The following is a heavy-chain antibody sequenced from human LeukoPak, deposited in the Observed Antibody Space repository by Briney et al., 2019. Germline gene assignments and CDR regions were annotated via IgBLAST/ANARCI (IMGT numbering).Heavy chain of an antibody. CDR3: ARDRRYTASWYQNYDSGGTYPTFDY. D-gene: IGHD3-22*01. Sequence: ASVKVSCKASGYTFTGYYMHWVRQAPGQGLEWMGWINPNSGGTNYAQKFQGRVTMTRDTSISTAYMELSRLTSDDTAVYYCARDRRYTASWYQNYDSGGTYPTFDYWGQGTLVTVSS. CDR2: INPNSGGT. J-gene: IGHJ4*02. CDR1: GYTFTGYY. V-gene: IGHV1-2*02.